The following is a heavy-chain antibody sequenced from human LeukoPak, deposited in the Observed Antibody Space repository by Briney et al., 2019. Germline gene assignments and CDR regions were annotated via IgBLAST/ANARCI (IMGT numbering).Heavy chain of an antibody. V-gene: IGHV4-30-2*01. J-gene: IGHJ6*01. D-gene: IGHD3-10*01. CDR1: GGSISSGGYS. Sequence: PSETLSLTCAVSGGSISSGGYSWSWLRQPPGKALEWIGYMHHSGSPYYNPSLKSRVTISEDWSKNQFSLKLSSVTAADTAVYYCARVDYFGSGSHSGYYYYGMDVWGQGTTVTVSS. CDR2: MHHSGSP. CDR3: ARVDYFGSGSHSGYYYYGMDV.